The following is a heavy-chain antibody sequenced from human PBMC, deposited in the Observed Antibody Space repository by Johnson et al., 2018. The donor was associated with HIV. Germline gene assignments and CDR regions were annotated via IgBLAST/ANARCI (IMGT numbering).Heavy chain of an antibody. CDR2: IGTAGDT. J-gene: IGHJ3*02. CDR3: ARDGAWELRPGAFDS. CDR1: GFTFSSYD. Sequence: EKLVESGGGLVQPGGSLRLSCAASGFTFSSYDMHWVRQATGKGLEWVSAIGTAGDTYYPGSVKGRFTISREKSKNTLYLQMHSLRAEDTAVYYCARDGAWELRPGAFDSWGQGTMVTVSS. D-gene: IGHD1-7*01. V-gene: IGHV3-13*01.